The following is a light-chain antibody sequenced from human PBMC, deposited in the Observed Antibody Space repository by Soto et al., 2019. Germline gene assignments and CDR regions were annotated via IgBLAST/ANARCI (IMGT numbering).Light chain of an antibody. V-gene: IGKV1-9*01. J-gene: IGKJ5*01. Sequence: DIQLTQSPSFLSASVGDRVTITCRASQGISSYFAWYQQKPGQAPKLLIYAASTLQSGVPSRFSGSGSGTELTLTISSLQPEDFANYYCQHLDSYSTCGQGTRLEIK. CDR3: QHLDSYST. CDR2: AAS. CDR1: QGISSY.